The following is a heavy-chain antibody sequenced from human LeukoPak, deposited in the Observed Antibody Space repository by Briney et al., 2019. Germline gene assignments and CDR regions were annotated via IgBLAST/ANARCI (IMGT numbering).Heavy chain of an antibody. CDR2: IYYSGST. CDR3: ASNGGYFNWFDP. J-gene: IGHJ5*02. Sequence: KASETLSLTCTVSGGSISSYYWSWIRQPPGKGLEWIGYIYYSGSTNYNPSLKSRVTISVDTSKNQFSLKLSSVTAADTAVYYCASNGGYFNWFDPWGQGTLVTVSS. D-gene: IGHD3-22*01. V-gene: IGHV4-59*01. CDR1: GGSISSYY.